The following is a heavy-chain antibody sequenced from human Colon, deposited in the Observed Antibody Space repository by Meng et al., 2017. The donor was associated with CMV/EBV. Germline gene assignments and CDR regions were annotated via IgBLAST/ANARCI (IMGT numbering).Heavy chain of an antibody. CDR1: GFTFSSYW. J-gene: IGHJ3*02. CDR2: ITYGSTYI. Sequence: GRSLKISCAASGFTFSSYWMHWVRQAPGKGLEWVASITYGSTYIRYSDAVQGRFTISRDNARNSLFLEMNSLRAEDTALYYCVTKGATVDGRDTFDIWGQGTMVTVSS. V-gene: IGHV3-21*06. CDR3: VTKGATVDGRDTFDI. D-gene: IGHD6-19*01.